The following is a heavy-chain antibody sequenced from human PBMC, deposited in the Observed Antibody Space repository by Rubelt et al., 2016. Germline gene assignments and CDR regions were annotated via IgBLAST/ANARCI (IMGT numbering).Heavy chain of an antibody. J-gene: IGHJ3*02. Sequence: QITLKESGPTLVKPTQTLTLTCTFSGFSLSTSGVGVGWIRQPPRKALEWLALIYWTDDKSYSPSLKNRPPITTDNSKNQEVLTLTSMDPVDTATDYCAHLPSASIFDIWGQGTMVTVSS. V-gene: IGHV2-5*01. D-gene: IGHD3-10*01. CDR3: AHLPSASIFDI. CDR2: IYWTDDK. CDR1: GFSLSTSGVG.